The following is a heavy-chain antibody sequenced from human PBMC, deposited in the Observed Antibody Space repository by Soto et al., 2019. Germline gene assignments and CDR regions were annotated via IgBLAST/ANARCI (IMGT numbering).Heavy chain of an antibody. CDR1: GYTFTSYT. Sequence: QVQLEQSGAEVKKPGASVKVSCKTSGYTFTSYTLHWVRQAPGQGLEWMGWINAGNGREKYSQRFQDRVSLSTDKSATTAYMELRSPRSEATAVYYWAGGGGWVGEASFDSWGQGTQVTVSS. CDR3: AGGGGWVGEASFDS. CDR2: INAGNGRE. D-gene: IGHD3-10*01. J-gene: IGHJ4*02. V-gene: IGHV1-3*01.